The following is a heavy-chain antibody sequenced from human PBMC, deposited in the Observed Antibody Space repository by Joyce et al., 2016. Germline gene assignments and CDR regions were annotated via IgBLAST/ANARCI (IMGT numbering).Heavy chain of an antibody. J-gene: IGHJ5*02. D-gene: IGHD4-17*01. CDR3: ARERNFGDLSFDP. V-gene: IGHV1-8*01. Sequence: QVQLVQSGAEVKKPGASVKVSCKASGYTFTSFDINWVGLATGQGLDWMGWMNPNSGKTGSAQKFQGRGTMTRNTSISTAYMELSSLRSEDTAVYYCARERNFGDLSFDPWGQGTLVTVSS. CDR1: GYTFTSFD. CDR2: MNPNSGKT.